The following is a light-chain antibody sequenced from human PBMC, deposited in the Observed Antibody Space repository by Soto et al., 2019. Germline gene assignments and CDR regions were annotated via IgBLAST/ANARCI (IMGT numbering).Light chain of an antibody. CDR2: STN. CDR1: SGSVSTSYY. J-gene: IGLJ2*01. Sequence: HTVVTQEPSFSVSPGGTVKLTCGLSSGSVSTSYYPSWYQQTPGQAPRTLIYSTNTRSSGVPDRFSGSILGNKAALTITGAQADDESDYYCVLYMGSGIWVFGGGTKLTVL. CDR3: VLYMGSGIWV. V-gene: IGLV8-61*01.